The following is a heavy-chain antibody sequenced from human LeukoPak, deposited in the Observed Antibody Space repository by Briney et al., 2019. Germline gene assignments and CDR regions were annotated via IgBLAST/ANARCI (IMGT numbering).Heavy chain of an antibody. J-gene: IGHJ4*02. Sequence: KSPETLSLTCTVSGGPISSYYWSWIRQPAGRGLEWIGRIYTSGSTNYNPSLKSRVTMSVDTSKNQFSLKLSSVTAADTAVYYCARDPFRSSFDSWGQGTLVTVSS. V-gene: IGHV4-4*07. D-gene: IGHD1-26*01. CDR3: ARDPFRSSFDS. CDR2: IYTSGST. CDR1: GGPISSYY.